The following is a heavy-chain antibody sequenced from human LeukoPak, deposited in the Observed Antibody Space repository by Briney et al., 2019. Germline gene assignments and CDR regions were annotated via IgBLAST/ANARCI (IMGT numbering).Heavy chain of an antibody. J-gene: IGHJ3*02. V-gene: IGHV4-59*11. CDR2: ISYIGST. CDR1: DDSFSSHY. D-gene: IGHD4-17*01. CDR3: ARDLVTVTKGFDT. Sequence: NPSETLSLTCAVSDDSFSSHYWTWIRQPPGKGLEWIGYISYIGSTNYNPSLKSRVTISIDTSKNQFSLKLSSVTAADTAVYYCARDLVTVTKGFDTWGQGTMVSVSS.